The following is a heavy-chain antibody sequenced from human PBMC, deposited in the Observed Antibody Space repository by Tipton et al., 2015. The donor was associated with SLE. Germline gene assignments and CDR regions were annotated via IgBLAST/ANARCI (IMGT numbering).Heavy chain of an antibody. D-gene: IGHD1-14*01. CDR2: INTSGST. Sequence: TLSLTCIVSGGSISSMTYFWSWIRQPAGKGLEWIGRINTSGSTNYNPSLKSRVTISVDTSKNQFSLKLSSVSAADTAVYYCAREGTREPGTHWGQGTLVTVSS. CDR3: AREGTREPGTH. CDR1: GGSISSMTYF. J-gene: IGHJ4*02. V-gene: IGHV4-61*02.